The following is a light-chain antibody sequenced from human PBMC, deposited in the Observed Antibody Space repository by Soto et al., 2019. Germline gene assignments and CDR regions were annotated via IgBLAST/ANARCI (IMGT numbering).Light chain of an antibody. CDR1: QSNSTW. CDR3: QQYNSYCT. CDR2: DAS. Sequence: DIQMTQSPSTLSASVGDRVTITCRASQSNSTWLAWYQQKPGKAPKLLIYDASSLESGVPSRFSGSGSGTEFTLTISSLQPDDFATYYCQQYNSYCTFGQGTKLEIK. J-gene: IGKJ2*02. V-gene: IGKV1-5*01.